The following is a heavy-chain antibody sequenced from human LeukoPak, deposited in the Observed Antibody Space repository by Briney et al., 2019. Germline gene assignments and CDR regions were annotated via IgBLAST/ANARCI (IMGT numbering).Heavy chain of an antibody. J-gene: IGHJ4*02. CDR2: IYHSGNT. D-gene: IGHD2-15*01. V-gene: IGHV4-38-2*02. Sequence: SETLSLTCTVSGYSISTSYYWGWIRQPPGKGLEWIGSIYHSGNTYYNPSLKSRVTISVDTSKNQFSLKLNSVTAADTAVYYCARGRYCSGRSCYGPPDYWGQGVLVTVSS. CDR1: GYSISTSYY. CDR3: ARGRYCSGRSCYGPPDY.